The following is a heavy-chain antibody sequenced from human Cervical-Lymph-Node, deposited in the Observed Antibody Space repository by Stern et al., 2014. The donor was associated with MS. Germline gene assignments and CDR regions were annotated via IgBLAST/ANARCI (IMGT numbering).Heavy chain of an antibody. CDR3: ARDCRLRYFDNYGMDV. D-gene: IGHD3-9*01. V-gene: IGHV4-61*02. CDR1: GGSISSGSYY. J-gene: IGHJ6*02. CDR2: IYTSGST. Sequence: VQLVESGPGLVKPSQTLSLTCTVSGGSISSGSYYWSWIRQPAGKGLEWIGRIYTSGSTNYNPSLKSPVTISVDTSKNQFSLKRSSVTAADTAVYYCARDCRLRYFDNYGMDVWGQGTTVTVSS.